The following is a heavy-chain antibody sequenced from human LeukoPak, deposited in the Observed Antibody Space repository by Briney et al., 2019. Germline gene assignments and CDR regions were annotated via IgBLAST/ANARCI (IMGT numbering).Heavy chain of an antibody. J-gene: IGHJ5*02. V-gene: IGHV4-59*11. D-gene: IGHD1-7*01. CDR3: ARDRGNWNYERGWFDP. Sequence: SETLSLTCSVSGASFGRRYWSWIRQAPGKGLEWIGYIYYSGSTNYNPSLKSRVTISVDTSKNQFSLKLSSVTAADTAVYYCARDRGNWNYERGWFDPWGQGTLVTVSS. CDR1: GASFGRRY. CDR2: IYYSGST.